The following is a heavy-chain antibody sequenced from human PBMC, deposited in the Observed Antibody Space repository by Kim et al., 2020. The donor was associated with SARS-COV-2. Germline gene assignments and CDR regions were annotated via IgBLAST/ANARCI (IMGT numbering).Heavy chain of an antibody. CDR3: ASGLGYSYFDY. Sequence: TNYNPSRQSRVTISGHTSKNQFSLKLSSVTAADTAVYYCASGLGYSYFDYWGQGTLVTVSS. J-gene: IGHJ4*02. D-gene: IGHD1-1*01. CDR2: T. V-gene: IGHV4-4*09.